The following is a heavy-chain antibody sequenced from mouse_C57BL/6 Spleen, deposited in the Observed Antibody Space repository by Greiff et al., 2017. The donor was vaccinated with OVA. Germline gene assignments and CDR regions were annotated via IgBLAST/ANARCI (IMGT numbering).Heavy chain of an antibody. CDR1: GYTFTSYW. CDR2: IYPGSGST. CDR3: ARYYYGSSPFAY. V-gene: IGHV1-55*01. Sequence: QVQLQQPGAELVKPGASVKMSCKASGYTFTSYWITWVKQRPGQGLEWIGDIYPGSGSTNYNEKFKSKATLTVDTSSSTAYMQLSSLTSEDSAVYYGARYYYGSSPFAYWGQGTLVTVSA. J-gene: IGHJ3*01. D-gene: IGHD1-1*01.